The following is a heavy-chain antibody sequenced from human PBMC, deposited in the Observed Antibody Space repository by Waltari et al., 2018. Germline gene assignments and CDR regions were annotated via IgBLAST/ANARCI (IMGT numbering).Heavy chain of an antibody. CDR2: IYHSGST. D-gene: IGHD6-13*01. CDR3: ARHHRIAAAGTPGWFDP. J-gene: IGHJ5*02. Sequence: QVQLQESGPGLVKPSETLSLTCAVSGYSISRGYYWGWIRKPPGKGLEWIGSIYHSGSTYYNPSLKSRVTISVDTSKNQFSLKLSSVTAADTAVYYCARHHRIAAAGTPGWFDPWGQGTLVTVSS. CDR1: GYSISRGYY. V-gene: IGHV4-38-2*01.